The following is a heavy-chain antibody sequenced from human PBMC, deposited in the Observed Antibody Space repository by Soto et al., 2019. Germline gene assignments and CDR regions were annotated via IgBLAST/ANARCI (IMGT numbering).Heavy chain of an antibody. CDR3: ARSHDYSAYVFYC. CDR2: ISYSGTT. D-gene: IGHD4-17*01. CDR1: GDSISSDDYY. Sequence: QVQLQESGPGVVKPSQTLSLTCTVSGDSISSDDYYWSWIRQPPGKGLEWIGYISYSGTTSYNPSLKSRVLFSVDTSKKKFSLKLTSVTAADTAVYYCARSHDYSAYVFYCCGQGTLVTVSS. V-gene: IGHV4-30-4*01. J-gene: IGHJ4*02.